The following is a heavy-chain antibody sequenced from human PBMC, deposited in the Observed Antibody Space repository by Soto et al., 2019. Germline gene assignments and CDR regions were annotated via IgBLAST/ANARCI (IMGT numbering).Heavy chain of an antibody. CDR3: AKDRAAAGWGFDY. J-gene: IGHJ4*02. CDR1: GLSFVSFT. CDR2: FSGSGST. D-gene: IGHD6-13*01. V-gene: IGHV3-23*01. Sequence: GGSLRLSFSASGLSFVSFTMSWVRQAPGKGLEWVSAFSGSGSTYYADSVKGRFTISRDNSKNTLYLQMNSLRAEDTAVYYCAKDRAAAGWGFDYWGQGAVVTVSS.